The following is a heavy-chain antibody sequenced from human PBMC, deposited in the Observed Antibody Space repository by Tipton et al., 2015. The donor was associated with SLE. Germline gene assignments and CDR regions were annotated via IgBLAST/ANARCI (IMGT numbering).Heavy chain of an antibody. CDR3: ARDGGSLEDYMDV. D-gene: IGHD1-26*01. J-gene: IGHJ6*03. Sequence: SLRLSCTTSGFAFSNHAMNWVRQAPGKGLEWVSYISGSGTTIYYADSVKGRFTISRDNAKNSLYLQMNSLRAEDTAVYYCARDGGSLEDYMDVWGKGTTVTVSS. CDR2: ISGSGTTI. CDR1: GFAFSNHA. V-gene: IGHV3-48*03.